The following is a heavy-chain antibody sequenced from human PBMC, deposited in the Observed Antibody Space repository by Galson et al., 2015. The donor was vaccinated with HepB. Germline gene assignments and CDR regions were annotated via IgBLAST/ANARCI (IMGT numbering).Heavy chain of an antibody. CDR1: GSSFTSYW. CDR2: IDPSDSYT. CDR3: ARQGRITMVRGTADY. Sequence: QSGAEVKKPGESLRISCKGSGSSFTSYWISWVRQMPGKGLEWMGRIDPSDSYTNYSPSFQGHVTISADKSISTAYLKWSSLKASDTAMYYCARQGRITMVRGTADYWGQGTLVPVSS. V-gene: IGHV5-10-1*01. J-gene: IGHJ4*02. D-gene: IGHD3-10*01.